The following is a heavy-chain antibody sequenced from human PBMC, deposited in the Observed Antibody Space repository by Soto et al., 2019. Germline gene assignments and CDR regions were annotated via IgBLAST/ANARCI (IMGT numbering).Heavy chain of an antibody. D-gene: IGHD4-17*01. CDR3: AREARGYGDFAYYGMDV. J-gene: IGHJ6*02. V-gene: IGHV1-18*01. Sequence: ASVKVSCKASGYTFNTSGISWVRQAPGQGLEWMGWISTYNGNSNYAQKLQGRVTMTTDTSTSTAYMEVRSLRSDDTAVYYCAREARGYGDFAYYGMDVWGQGTTVTVSS. CDR2: ISTYNGNS. CDR1: GYTFNTSG.